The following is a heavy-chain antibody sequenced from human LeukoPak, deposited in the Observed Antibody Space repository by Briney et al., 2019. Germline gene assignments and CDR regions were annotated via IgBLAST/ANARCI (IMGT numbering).Heavy chain of an antibody. D-gene: IGHD2-2*01. CDR1: GFTVSNNY. Sequence: GGSLRLSCAASGFTVSNNYMSWVRQAPGKGMEWVSVIYSGGSTYYADSGKGRFTISRDNSKNTRYLQMNSLRAEDTAVYYCARDVGYCSSTSCTSYMDVWGKGTTVTISS. J-gene: IGHJ6*03. V-gene: IGHV3-66*01. CDR2: IYSGGST. CDR3: ARDVGYCSSTSCTSYMDV.